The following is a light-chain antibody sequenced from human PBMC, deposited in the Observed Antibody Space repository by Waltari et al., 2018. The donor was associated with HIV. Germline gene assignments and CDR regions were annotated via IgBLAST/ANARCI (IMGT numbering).Light chain of an antibody. V-gene: IGKV1-39*01. CDR1: QTINTY. CDR3: QRSYTTPQYT. Sequence: DIQMTQSPSSLSASVGDRVTITCRASQTINTYLNWYQQKPGKAPKLLIYAASSLQSGVPSRFSGSGSGTDFTLTISRLQPEDFATYYCQRSYTTPQYTFGQGTKLEIK. J-gene: IGKJ2*01. CDR2: AAS.